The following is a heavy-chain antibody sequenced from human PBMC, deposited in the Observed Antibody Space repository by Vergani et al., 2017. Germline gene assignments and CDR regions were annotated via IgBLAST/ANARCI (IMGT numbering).Heavy chain of an antibody. J-gene: IGHJ6*03. V-gene: IGHV3-33*01. D-gene: IGHD3-3*01. CDR2: IWYDGSNK. CDR1: GFRFSSYG. CDR3: ARDFGFTRFLEWLPPQMMDSEYYYMDV. Sequence: QVQLVESGGGVVQPGRSLRLSCAASGFRFSSYGMNWVRQAPGKGLGWVAVIWYDGSNKYYADSGKGRFTISRDNSQNTVNLQMNSLRVDDTAVYYCARDFGFTRFLEWLPPQMMDSEYYYMDVWGKGTTVTVSS.